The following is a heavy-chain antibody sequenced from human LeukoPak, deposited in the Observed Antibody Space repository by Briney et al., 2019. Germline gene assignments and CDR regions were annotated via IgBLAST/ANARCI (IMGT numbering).Heavy chain of an antibody. D-gene: IGHD4-17*01. Sequence: GESLKISCKGSGYSFTSNWIALVRQMPGKGLEWMGIIYPGDSDTRYSQSFQGQVTISADESISTAYLQWSSLKASDTAMYYCARGATVTYELDYWGQGTLVIVSS. CDR2: IYPGDSDT. CDR1: GYSFTSNW. CDR3: ARGATVTYELDY. V-gene: IGHV5-51*01. J-gene: IGHJ4*02.